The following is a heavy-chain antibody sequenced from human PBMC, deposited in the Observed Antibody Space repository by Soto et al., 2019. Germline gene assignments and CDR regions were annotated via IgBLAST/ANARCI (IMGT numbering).Heavy chain of an antibody. J-gene: IGHJ4*02. CDR1: GFTFSSYA. CDR2: ISGSGGST. CDR3: AKDSSGYPGGYFDY. D-gene: IGHD3-22*01. V-gene: IGHV3-23*01. Sequence: GGSLRLSCAASGFTFSSYAMSWVRQAPGKGLEWVSAISGSGGSTYYADSVKGRFTISRDNSKNALYLQMNSLRAEDTAVYYCAKDSSGYPGGYFDYWGQGTLVTVSS.